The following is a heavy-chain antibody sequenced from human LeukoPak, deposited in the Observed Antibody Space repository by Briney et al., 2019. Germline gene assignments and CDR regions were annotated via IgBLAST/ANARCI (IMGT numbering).Heavy chain of an antibody. D-gene: IGHD4-17*01. J-gene: IGHJ6*02. CDR1: GGSFSGYY. CDR3: ARGYGPSLYYYYGMDV. Sequence: SSETLSLTCAVYGGSFSGYYWSWIRQPPGKGLEWIGEINHSGSTNYNPSLKSRVTISVDTSKNQFSLKLSSVTAADTAVYYCARGYGPSLYYYYGMDVWGQGTTVTVSS. V-gene: IGHV4-34*01. CDR2: INHSGST.